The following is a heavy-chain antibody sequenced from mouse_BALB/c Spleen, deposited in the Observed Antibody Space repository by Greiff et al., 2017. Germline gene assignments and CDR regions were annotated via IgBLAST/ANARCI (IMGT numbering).Heavy chain of an antibody. V-gene: IGHV1S34*01. CDR2: ISCYNGAT. CDR3: ARSRNSYGYHYWYFDV. D-gene: IGHD1-2*01. J-gene: IGHJ1*01. CDR1: GYSFTGYY. Sequence: LVKTGASVKISCKASGYSFTGYYMHWVKQSHGKSLEWIGYISCYNGATSYNQKFKGKATFTVDTSSSTAYMQFNSLTSEDSAVYYCARSRNSYGYHYWYFDVWGAGTTVTVSS.